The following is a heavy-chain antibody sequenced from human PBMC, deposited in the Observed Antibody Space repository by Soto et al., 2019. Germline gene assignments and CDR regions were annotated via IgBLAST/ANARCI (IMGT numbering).Heavy chain of an antibody. V-gene: IGHV3-23*01. CDR3: AKDRSPYCSGGSCFSRGFDY. CDR2: ISGSGGST. Sequence: GGSLRLSCAASGFTFTSYAMSWVRQAPGKGLEWVSAISGSGGSTYYADSVKGRFTISRDNSKNTLYLQMNSLRAEDTAVYYCAKDRSPYCSGGSCFSRGFDYWGQGTLVTVSS. J-gene: IGHJ4*02. CDR1: GFTFTSYA. D-gene: IGHD2-15*01.